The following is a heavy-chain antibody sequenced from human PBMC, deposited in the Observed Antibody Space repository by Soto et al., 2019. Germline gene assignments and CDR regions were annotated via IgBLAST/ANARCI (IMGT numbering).Heavy chain of an antibody. V-gene: IGHV3-53*01. Sequence: EVQLVESGGGLIQPGGSLRLSCAASGFTFSSNDMNWVRQAPGQGLEWVSLIYSGGSTDYADSVKGRFTISRDHSKNTLYLQMSSLRADDTAVYYCATRPLLPGAPWGQGTMVTVSS. J-gene: IGHJ3*01. CDR1: GFTFSSND. CDR2: IYSGGST. D-gene: IGHD3-22*01. CDR3: ATRPLLPGAP.